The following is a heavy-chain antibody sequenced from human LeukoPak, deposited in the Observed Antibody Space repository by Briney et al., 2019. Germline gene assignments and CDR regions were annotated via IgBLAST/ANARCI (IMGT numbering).Heavy chain of an antibody. CDR2: IYSGGST. D-gene: IGHD1-26*01. V-gene: IGHV3-66*02. J-gene: IGHJ4*02. Sequence: GGSLRLSCAASGLTVSSNYMSWVRQAPGKRLEWVSVIYSGGSTYYADSVKGRFTISRDNSKNTLYLQMNSLRAEDTAVYYCAREHSGSYYYFDYWGQGTLVSVSS. CDR3: AREHSGSYYYFDY. CDR1: GLTVSSNY.